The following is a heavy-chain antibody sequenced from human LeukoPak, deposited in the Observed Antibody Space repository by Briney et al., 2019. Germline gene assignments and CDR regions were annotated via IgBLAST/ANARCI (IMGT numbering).Heavy chain of an antibody. CDR2: IYYGGST. Sequence: PSETLSLTCTVSGGSISGSYWSWLRQPPGKGLEWIGYIYYGGSTNYNASLKNRVTISVDASKNQVSLQLNSLTAADTALCYCAATGPYYFLYWGQGTLATVSS. D-gene: IGHD3-9*01. CDR1: GGSISGSY. V-gene: IGHV4-59*01. J-gene: IGHJ4*02. CDR3: AATGPYYFLY.